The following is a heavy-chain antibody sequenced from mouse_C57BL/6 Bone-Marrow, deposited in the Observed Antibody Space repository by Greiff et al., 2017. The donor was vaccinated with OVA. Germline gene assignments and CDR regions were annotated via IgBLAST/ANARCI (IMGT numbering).Heavy chain of an antibody. CDR1: GFTFSDYG. D-gene: IGHD2-2*01. CDR2: ISSGSSTI. Sequence: EVKLMESGGGLVKPGGSLKLSCAASGFTFSDYGMHWVRQAPEKGLEWVAYISSGSSTIYYADTVKGRFTFSRDNAKNTLFLQMTSLRSEETAVYSCESRLLWLRAYCYAMDYWGQGTSVTVSS. CDR3: ESRLLWLRAYCYAMDY. V-gene: IGHV5-17*01. J-gene: IGHJ4*01.